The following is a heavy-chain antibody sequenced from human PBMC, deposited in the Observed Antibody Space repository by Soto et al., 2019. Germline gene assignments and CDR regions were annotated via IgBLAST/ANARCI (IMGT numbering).Heavy chain of an antibody. CDR3: ARDNTIFGVVTIPYYYYYGMDV. CDR1: GYTFTSYY. CDR2: INPSGGST. D-gene: IGHD3-3*01. J-gene: IGHJ6*02. Sequence: QVQLVQSGAEVKKPGASVKVSCKASGYTFTSYYMHWVRQAPGQGLEWMGIINPSGGSTSYAQKYQARVTMNRDTSTSTVYMELSSLRSEDTAVYYCARDNTIFGVVTIPYYYYYGMDVWGQGTTVTVSS. V-gene: IGHV1-46*01.